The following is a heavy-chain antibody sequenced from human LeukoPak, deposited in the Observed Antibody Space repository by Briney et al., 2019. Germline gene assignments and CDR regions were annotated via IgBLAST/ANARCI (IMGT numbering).Heavy chain of an antibody. J-gene: IGHJ4*02. CDR3: ARVRYSDSSVLTRKRSYYFDY. CDR1: GGSISSYY. Sequence: PSETLSLTCTVSGGSISSYYWSWLRQPAGKGLESVGHISTSGSTNYNPSLKSRVTMSVDTSKNQFSLQLSSVTAADTAVYYCARVRYSDSSVLTRKRSYYFDYWGQGTLVTVSS. V-gene: IGHV4-4*07. CDR2: ISTSGST. D-gene: IGHD3-22*01.